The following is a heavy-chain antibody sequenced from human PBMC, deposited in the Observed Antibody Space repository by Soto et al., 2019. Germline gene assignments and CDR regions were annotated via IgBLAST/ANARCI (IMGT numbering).Heavy chain of an antibody. D-gene: IGHD1-26*01. CDR2: INAGNGNT. Sequence: ASVKVSCKASGYTFTSYAMHWVRQAPGQRLEWMGWINAGNGNTKYSQKFQGRVTITRDTSASTAYMELSSLRSEDTAVYYCARHREMGIVLGYWGQGSLVTGSS. CDR3: ARHREMGIVLGY. CDR1: GYTFTSYA. J-gene: IGHJ4*02. V-gene: IGHV1-3*01.